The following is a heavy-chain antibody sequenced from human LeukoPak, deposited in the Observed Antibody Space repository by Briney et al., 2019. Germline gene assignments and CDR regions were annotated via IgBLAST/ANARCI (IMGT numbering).Heavy chain of an antibody. CDR3: ARGSRTTGTTSGLFY. J-gene: IGHJ4*02. D-gene: IGHD1-1*01. CDR2: IYSGGST. CDR1: GFTVSSNY. V-gene: IGHV3-53*01. Sequence: HPGGSLRLSCAASGFTVSSNYMSWVRQAPGKGLEWVSVIYSGGSTYYADSVKGRFTISRDNPKNTLYLQMNSLRAEDTAVYYCARGSRTTGTTSGLFYWGQGTLVTVSS.